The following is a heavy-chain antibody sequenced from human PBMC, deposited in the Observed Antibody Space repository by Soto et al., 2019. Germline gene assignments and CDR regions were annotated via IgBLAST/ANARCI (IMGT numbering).Heavy chain of an antibody. Sequence: QITLKESGPTLVKPTQTLTLTCTFSGFSLSTSGVGVGWIRQPPGKALEWLALIYWNHDKRYSPSLKSRLTITKDTSKNQVVLTMTNMDPVDTATYYCAHRRLGGAIDYWGQGTLVTVSS. J-gene: IGHJ4*02. CDR2: IYWNHDK. CDR1: GFSLSTSGVG. CDR3: AHRRLGGAIDY. V-gene: IGHV2-5*01. D-gene: IGHD2-21*01.